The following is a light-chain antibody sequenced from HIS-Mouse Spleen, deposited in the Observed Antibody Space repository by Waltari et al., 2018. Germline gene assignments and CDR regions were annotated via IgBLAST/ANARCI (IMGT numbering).Light chain of an antibody. CDR3: YSTDSSGNHRV. V-gene: IGLV3-10*01. CDR2: EDS. Sequence: LTQPPSVSVSPGQTARITCSGDALPKKYAYWYQQKSGQAPVLVIYEDSKRPSGIPERFSGSSSGTMATSTISGAQVEDEADYYCYSTDSSGNHRVFGGGTKLTVL. CDR1: ALPKKY. J-gene: IGLJ2*01.